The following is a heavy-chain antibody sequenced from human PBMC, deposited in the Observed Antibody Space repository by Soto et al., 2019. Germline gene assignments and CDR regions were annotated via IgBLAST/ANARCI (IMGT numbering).Heavy chain of an antibody. CDR3: AGDGGGVVVPAADWYFDL. CDR2: IIPILGIA. J-gene: IGHJ2*01. D-gene: IGHD2-2*01. Sequence: QVQLVQSGAEVKKPGSSVKVSCKASGGTFSSYTISWVRQAPGQGLEWMGRIIPILGIANYAQKFQGRVKDTAEKSPGTAYMEPGSLEAGETAGFYWAGDGGGVVVPAADWYFDLWGRGTLVTVSS. CDR1: GGTFSSYT. V-gene: IGHV1-69*02.